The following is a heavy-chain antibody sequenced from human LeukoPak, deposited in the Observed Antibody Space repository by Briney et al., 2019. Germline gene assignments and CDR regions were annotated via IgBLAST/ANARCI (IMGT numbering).Heavy chain of an antibody. J-gene: IGHJ4*02. CDR3: ARDPHYYDSSGYYSGFDY. D-gene: IGHD3-22*01. Sequence: ASVKVSCKASGGTFSSYAISWVRQAPGQGFEWMGGIIPIFGTANYAQNLKGRVTITADKSTSTAYMELSSLRSEDTAVYYCARDPHYYDSSGYYSGFDYWGQGTLVTVSS. V-gene: IGHV1-69*06. CDR2: IIPIFGTA. CDR1: GGTFSSYA.